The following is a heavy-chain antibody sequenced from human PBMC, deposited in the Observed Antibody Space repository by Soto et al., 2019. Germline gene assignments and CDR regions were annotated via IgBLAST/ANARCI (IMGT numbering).Heavy chain of an antibody. J-gene: IGHJ4*02. V-gene: IGHV3-23*05. CDR2: IGISSTIT. Sequence: EAQFLESGGGLVQPGGSLRLSCATSGLDFSGFSMNWVRQAPGKGLEWVSSIGISSTITYYADSVKGRFTISRDNSKSTLYLQMDSLKVEDTAFYYCARIPTFMGLTARDFWGRGTLVTVSA. CDR3: ARIPTFMGLTARDF. D-gene: IGHD2-21*02. CDR1: GLDFSGFS.